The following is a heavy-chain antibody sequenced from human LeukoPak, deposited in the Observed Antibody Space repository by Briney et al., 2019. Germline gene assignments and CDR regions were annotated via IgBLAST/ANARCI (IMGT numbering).Heavy chain of an antibody. J-gene: IGHJ6*02. CDR2: INHSGST. V-gene: IGHV4-34*01. CDR3: ARGQSSSWYLYYYYYYGMDV. CDR1: GGAFSGYY. Sequence: PSETLSLTCAVYGGAFSGYYWSWVRQPPGKGLEWVWEINHSGSTNYNPSLKSRVTISVDTSKNQFSLKLSSVTAADTAVYYCARGQSSSWYLYYYYYYGMDVWGQGTTVTVSS. D-gene: IGHD6-13*01.